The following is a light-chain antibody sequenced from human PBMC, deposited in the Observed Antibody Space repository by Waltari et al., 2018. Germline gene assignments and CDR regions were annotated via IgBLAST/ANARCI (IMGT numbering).Light chain of an antibody. V-gene: IGKV1-12*01. CDR3: QQFDTFPLT. Sequence: DIQMTQSPSSVSASVGDRVTITCRSSQAISSWLAWYQQKPGKAPNLLIYAASSLQSGVPSRFSGSGFGTDFTLTISSLQPEDFATYFCQQFDTFPLTFGQGTRLEIK. J-gene: IGKJ5*01. CDR1: QAISSW. CDR2: AAS.